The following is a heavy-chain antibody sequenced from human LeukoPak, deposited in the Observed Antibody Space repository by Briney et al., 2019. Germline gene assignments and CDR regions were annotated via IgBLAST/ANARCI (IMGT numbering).Heavy chain of an antibody. CDR2: IYYSGST. Sequence: TSETLSLTCTVSGGSISSSYYWGWIRQPPGKGLEWIGSIYYSGSTYYNPSLKSRVTISVDTSKNQFSLKLSSVTAADTAVYYCARQTQPWYYYDSSGYYYDYWGQGTLVTVSS. V-gene: IGHV4-39*01. D-gene: IGHD3-22*01. CDR1: GGSISSSYY. J-gene: IGHJ4*02. CDR3: ARQTQPWYYYDSSGYYYDY.